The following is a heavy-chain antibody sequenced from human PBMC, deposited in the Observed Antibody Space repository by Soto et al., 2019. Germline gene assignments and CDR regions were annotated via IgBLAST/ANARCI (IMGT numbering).Heavy chain of an antibody. CDR2: IYYSGST. V-gene: IGHV4-39*01. J-gene: IGHJ6*02. CDR1: GGSISSSSYY. D-gene: IGHD3-3*01. Sequence: PSETLSLTCTVSGGSISSSSYYWGWIRQPPGRGLEWIGSIYYSGSTYYNPSLKSRVTISVDTSKNQFSLKLSSVTAADTAVYYCARIKIFGVVIGAYYYYGMDVWGQGTTVTVSS. CDR3: ARIKIFGVVIGAYYYYGMDV.